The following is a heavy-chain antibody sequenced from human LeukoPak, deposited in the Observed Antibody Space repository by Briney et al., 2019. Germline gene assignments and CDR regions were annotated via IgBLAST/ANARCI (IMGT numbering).Heavy chain of an antibody. J-gene: IGHJ5*02. V-gene: IGHV3-21*01. CDR1: GFTFSSYS. CDR2: ISSSSSYI. D-gene: IGHD6-13*01. CDR3: ARDSGIAAAGPWFDP. Sequence: GALRLSCAASGFTFSSYSMNWVRQAPGEGLKWVSSISSSSSYIYYADSVKGRFTISRDNAKNSLYLQMNSLRAEDTAVYYCARDSGIAAAGPWFDPWGQGTLVTVSS.